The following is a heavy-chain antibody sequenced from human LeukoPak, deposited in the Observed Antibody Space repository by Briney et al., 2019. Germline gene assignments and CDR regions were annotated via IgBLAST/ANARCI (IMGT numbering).Heavy chain of an antibody. V-gene: IGHV3-23*01. J-gene: IGHJ4*02. CDR2: ISGSGGST. CDR3: AKSKVVVTPYYFDY. Sequence: QPGGSLRLSCAASGFTFSSYAMSWVRQAPVKGLEWVSAISGSGGSTYYADTVKGRFTISRDNSKNTLYLQMNSLRAEDTAVYYCAKSKVVVTPYYFDYWGQGTLVTVSS. D-gene: IGHD3-22*01. CDR1: GFTFSSYA.